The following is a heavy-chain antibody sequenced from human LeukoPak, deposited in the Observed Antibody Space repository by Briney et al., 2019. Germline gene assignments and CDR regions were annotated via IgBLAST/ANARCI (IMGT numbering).Heavy chain of an antibody. CDR1: GFTFNIYG. V-gene: IGHV3-23*01. J-gene: IGHJ4*02. Sequence: GGSLRLSCAASGFTFNIYGMTWVRQSPGKGLEWVSGIGGGGGSTYYADSVKSRFIISRDNSKNTLYLQMNSLRVEDTAVYYCAKGSGYSAYDHVDYWGQGTLVTVSS. CDR2: IGGGGGST. CDR3: AKGSGYSAYDHVDY. D-gene: IGHD5-12*01.